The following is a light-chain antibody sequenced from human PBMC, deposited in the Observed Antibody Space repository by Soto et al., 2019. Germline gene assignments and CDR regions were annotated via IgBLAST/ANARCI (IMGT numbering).Light chain of an antibody. CDR2: GAS. CDR1: QSVSTNY. Sequence: EIVLTQSPGTLSLSPGERATLSCRASQSVSTNYLAWYHQKPGRAPRLVIYGASSRATGIPDRFSGSGSGADFTLTISRLEPEDFAVYYCQQYGTSPWTFGQGTRVEIK. CDR3: QQYGTSPWT. V-gene: IGKV3-20*01. J-gene: IGKJ1*01.